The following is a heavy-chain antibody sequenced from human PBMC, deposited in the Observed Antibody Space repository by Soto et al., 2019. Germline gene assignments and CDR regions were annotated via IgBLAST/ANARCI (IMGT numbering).Heavy chain of an antibody. CDR1: GFTFSSYA. Sequence: GGSLRLSCAASGFTFSSYAMSWVRQAPGKGLEWVSAISGSGGSTYYADSVKGRFTISRDNSKNTLYLQMNSLRAEDTSVYYCAKDRYSSSWYFDYWGQGTLVTVSS. CDR2: ISGSGGST. D-gene: IGHD6-13*01. J-gene: IGHJ4*02. CDR3: AKDRYSSSWYFDY. V-gene: IGHV3-23*01.